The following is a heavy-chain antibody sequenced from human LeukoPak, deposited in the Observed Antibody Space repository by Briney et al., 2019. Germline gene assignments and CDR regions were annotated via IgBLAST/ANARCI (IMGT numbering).Heavy chain of an antibody. J-gene: IGHJ4*02. D-gene: IGHD1-26*01. V-gene: IGHV1-8*01. CDR3: ASGIVGATGDYFDY. CDR2: MNPNSRNT. Sequence: MNPNSRNTGYAQKFQGRVTMTRNTSISTAYMELSSLRSEDTAVYYCASGIVGATGDYFDYWGQGTLVTVSS.